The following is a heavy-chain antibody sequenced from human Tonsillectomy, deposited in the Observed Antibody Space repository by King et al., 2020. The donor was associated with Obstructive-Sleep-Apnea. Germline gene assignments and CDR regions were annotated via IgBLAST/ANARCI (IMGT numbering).Heavy chain of an antibody. D-gene: IGHD2-2*01. CDR2: IFPGDSDT. V-gene: IGHV5-51*01. CDR3: ARPVGYCSSISCSDAFDI. Sequence: QLVQSGAEVKKPGEYLKISCKASGYNFITFWIGWVRQIPGKGLEWMGTIFPGDSDTRYSPSLQGQVTISADNSISTAYLQWSSLKASDTAIYYCARPVGYCSSISCSDAFDIWGQGTTVTVSS. J-gene: IGHJ3*02. CDR1: GYNFITFW.